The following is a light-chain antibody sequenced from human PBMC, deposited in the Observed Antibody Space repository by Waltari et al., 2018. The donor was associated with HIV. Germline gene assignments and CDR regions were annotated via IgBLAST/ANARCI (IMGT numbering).Light chain of an antibody. CDR1: QRVISDY. CDR3: QQYGTSPIT. CDR2: GAS. Sequence: EIVFTQSPATLSLSPGERATLSCRASQRVISDYLAWYQQKPGQAPRLLVHGASRRATGIPDRFIGSGSGTDFTLTISRLEPEDFAVYYCQQYGTSPITFGQGTRLDIK. J-gene: IGKJ5*01. V-gene: IGKV3-20*01.